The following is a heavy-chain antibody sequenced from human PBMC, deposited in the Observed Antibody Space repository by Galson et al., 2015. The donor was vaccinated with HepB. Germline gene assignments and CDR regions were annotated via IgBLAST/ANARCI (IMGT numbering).Heavy chain of an antibody. D-gene: IGHD3-3*01. J-gene: IGHJ6*02. CDR2: IYYSGST. V-gene: IGHV4-39*01. Sequence: LSLTCTVSGGSISSSSYYWGWIRQPPGKGLEWIGSIYYSGSTYYNPSLKSRVTISVDTSKNQFSLKLSSVTAADTAVYYCARLRVAPSMHYYYYGMDVWGQGTTVTVSS. CDR3: ARLRVAPSMHYYYYGMDV. CDR1: GGSISSSSYY.